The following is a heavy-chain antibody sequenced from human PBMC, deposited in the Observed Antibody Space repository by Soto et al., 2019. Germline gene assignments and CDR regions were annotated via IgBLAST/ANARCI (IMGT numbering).Heavy chain of an antibody. CDR1: GYTFTSYD. J-gene: IGHJ6*02. D-gene: IGHD4-4*01. Sequence: QVQLVQSGAEVKKPGASVKVSCKASGYTFTSYDINWVRQATGQGLEWMGWMNPNSGNTGYAQKFQGRVTMTRNTLIXTXNMELSSLRSEDTAVYYCATPGTTVPPAYYYYGMDVWGQGTTVTVSS. V-gene: IGHV1-8*01. CDR2: MNPNSGNT. CDR3: ATPGTTVPPAYYYYGMDV.